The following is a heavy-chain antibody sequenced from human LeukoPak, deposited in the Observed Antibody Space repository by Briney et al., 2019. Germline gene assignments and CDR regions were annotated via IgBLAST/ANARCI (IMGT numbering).Heavy chain of an antibody. V-gene: IGHV3-66*01. CDR3: AAPLTVIPY. J-gene: IGHJ4*02. Sequence: GGSLRLSCAASGFTVSGNYMTWVRQVSGKGLEWVSVIYSGGSTYYTDSVQGRFSISRDNSQNTLYLQLNSLRAEDTAVYYCAAPLTVIPYWGQGTLVTVSS. CDR1: GFTVSGNY. D-gene: IGHD4-17*01. CDR2: IYSGGST.